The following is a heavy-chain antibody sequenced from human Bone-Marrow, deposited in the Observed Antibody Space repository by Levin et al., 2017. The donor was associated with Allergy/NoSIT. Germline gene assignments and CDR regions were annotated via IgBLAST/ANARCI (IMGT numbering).Heavy chain of an antibody. CDR2: IYHTGGT. V-gene: IGHV4-59*02. Sequence: SQTLSLTCTVSGASVSSHYWSWIRQPPGKGLELIGYIYHTGGTTYNPSLKSRVTISADTSKNQFSLTLISVTAADTAMYFCARGNTIFFYMDVWGKGTTVTVSS. D-gene: IGHD3-3*01. CDR1: GASVSSHY. J-gene: IGHJ6*03. CDR3: ARGNTIFFYMDV.